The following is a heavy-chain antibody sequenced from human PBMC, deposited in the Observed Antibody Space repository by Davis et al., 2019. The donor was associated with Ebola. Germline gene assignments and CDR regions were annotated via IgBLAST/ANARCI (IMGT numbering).Heavy chain of an antibody. Sequence: DSVKGRFTISRDNSKNTLYLQMNSLRAEDTAVYYCARSDYYYGMDVWGKGTTVTVSS. D-gene: IGHD3-3*01. J-gene: IGHJ6*04. V-gene: IGHV3-30*01. CDR3: ARSDYYYGMDV.